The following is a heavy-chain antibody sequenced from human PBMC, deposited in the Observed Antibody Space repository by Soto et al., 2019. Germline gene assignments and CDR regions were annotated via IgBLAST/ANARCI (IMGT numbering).Heavy chain of an antibody. CDR1: GFTFSSYS. CDR2: ISSSSSTI. CDR3: AREMYCGGDCYAEIDY. Sequence: EVQLVESGGGLVQPGGSLRLSCAASGFTFSSYSMNWVRQAPGKGLEWVSYISSSSSTIYYADSVKGRFTISRDNAKNSLYLQMHSLRAEDTAVYYCAREMYCGGDCYAEIDYWGQGTLVTVSS. V-gene: IGHV3-48*01. J-gene: IGHJ4*02. D-gene: IGHD2-21*01.